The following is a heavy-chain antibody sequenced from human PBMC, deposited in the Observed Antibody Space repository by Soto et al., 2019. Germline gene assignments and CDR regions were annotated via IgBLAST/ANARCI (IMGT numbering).Heavy chain of an antibody. D-gene: IGHD6-19*01. CDR2: MSYDGSNK. CDR1: GFTFSSYA. CDR3: ARDKSPYSSGWHNRHCYY. Sequence: QVQLVESGGGVVQPGRSLRLSCAASGFTFSSYAMHWVRQAPGKGLEWVAVMSYDGSNKYYADSVKGRFTISRDNSKNTLYLQMNRVRAEDTAVYYCARDKSPYSSGWHNRHCYYWGQGTLVTVSS. V-gene: IGHV3-30-3*01. J-gene: IGHJ4*02.